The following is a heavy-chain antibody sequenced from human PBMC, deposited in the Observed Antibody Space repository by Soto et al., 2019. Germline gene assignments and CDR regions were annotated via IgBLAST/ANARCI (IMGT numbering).Heavy chain of an antibody. CDR1: GFTFSSYA. CDR3: ARTGDSYYFDY. D-gene: IGHD3-16*01. CDR2: ISSNGGST. V-gene: IGHV3-64*01. J-gene: IGHJ4*02. Sequence: EVQLVESGGDLVQPGGSLRLSCAASGFTFSSYAMHWVRQAPGEGLEYVSAISSNGGSTYYANSVKGRFTISRDNSKNTLYLQMGSLRAEDMAVYYCARTGDSYYFDYWGQGTLVTVSS.